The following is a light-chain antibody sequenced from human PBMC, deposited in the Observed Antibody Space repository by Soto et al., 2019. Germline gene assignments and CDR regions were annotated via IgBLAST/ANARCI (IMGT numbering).Light chain of an antibody. CDR3: QQRSNWPPIT. CDR1: QSVSSNH. V-gene: IGKV3D-20*02. J-gene: IGKJ5*01. Sequence: DIVLTQSPGTLSLSPGERATLYCRASQSVSSNHLAWYQQKPGQAPRLLIYGGSSRATGIPVRFSGSGSETDFTLTITRLEPEDFAVYYCQQRSNWPPITFGQGTRLEIK. CDR2: GGS.